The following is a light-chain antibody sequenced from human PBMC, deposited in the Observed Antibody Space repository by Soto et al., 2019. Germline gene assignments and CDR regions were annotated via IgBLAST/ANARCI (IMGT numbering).Light chain of an antibody. CDR2: YDD. J-gene: IGLJ2*01. V-gene: IGLV1-36*01. CDR3: AAWDDSLNVPV. Sequence: QSVLTQPPSVSEAPRQRVTISCSGSSSNIGNNAVNWYQQLPGKAPKLLIYYDDLPPSGVSDRFSGSKSGTSASLAIRGLQSEDEADYYCAAWDDSLNVPVFGGGTKVTVL. CDR1: SSNIGNNA.